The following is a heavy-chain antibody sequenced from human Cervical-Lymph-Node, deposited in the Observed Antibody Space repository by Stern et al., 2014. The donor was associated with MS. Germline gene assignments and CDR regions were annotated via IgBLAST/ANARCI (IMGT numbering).Heavy chain of an antibody. J-gene: IGHJ5*02. CDR2: TYYSGST. CDR1: GGSISSGDYY. CDR3: AREYPGTNWFDP. D-gene: IGHD1-1*01. Sequence: QLQLQESGPGLVKPSQTLSLTCTVSGGSISSGDYYWSWIRQPPGQGLESIGYTYYSGSTYYNPSRKSRVTISVDTSKNQFSLKLSSVTAADTAVYYCAREYPGTNWFDPWGQGTLVTVSS. V-gene: IGHV4-30-4*01.